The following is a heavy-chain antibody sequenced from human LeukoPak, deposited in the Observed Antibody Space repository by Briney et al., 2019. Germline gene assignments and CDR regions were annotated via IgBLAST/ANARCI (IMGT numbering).Heavy chain of an antibody. V-gene: IGHV3-30*18. CDR3: AKDLRQRIRITIFGVVTSYSGMDV. Sequence: GRTLRLSCAASGFTLSSYGMHGVRQAPGKGLEWGVVISYDGSNKYYADSVKGRFTISRDNSKNTLYLQMDRLSSEATAVYYCAKDLRQRIRITIFGVVTSYSGMDVWGQGTTVTVSS. CDR1: GFTLSSYG. CDR2: ISYDGSNK. J-gene: IGHJ6*02. D-gene: IGHD3-3*01.